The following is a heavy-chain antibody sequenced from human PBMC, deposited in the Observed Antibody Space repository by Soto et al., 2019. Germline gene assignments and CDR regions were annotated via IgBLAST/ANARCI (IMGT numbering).Heavy chain of an antibody. J-gene: IGHJ4*02. CDR1: GFTFDDYA. Sequence: GWSLRLSCAASGFTFDDYAMHWVRQAPGKGLEWVSGISWNSGSIGYADSVKGRFTISRDNAKNSLYLQMNSLRAEDTALYYCAKGDYYDSSGNFDYWGQGTLVTVSS. CDR3: AKGDYYDSSGNFDY. CDR2: ISWNSGSI. D-gene: IGHD3-22*01. V-gene: IGHV3-9*01.